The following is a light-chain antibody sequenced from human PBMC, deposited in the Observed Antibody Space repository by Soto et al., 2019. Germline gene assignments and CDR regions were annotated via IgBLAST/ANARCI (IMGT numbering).Light chain of an antibody. J-gene: IGKJ5*01. Sequence: DIAMTHSPASLSVSPGATVTLSCRASQSVASNLAWYQQKPGQAPRLLIYGTSTRATGVPDRFSGSGSGTDFTLTISSLQAADFAVYHCQHYNNWPITFGQGTRLEI. CDR2: GTS. CDR3: QHYNNWPIT. V-gene: IGKV3-15*01. CDR1: QSVASN.